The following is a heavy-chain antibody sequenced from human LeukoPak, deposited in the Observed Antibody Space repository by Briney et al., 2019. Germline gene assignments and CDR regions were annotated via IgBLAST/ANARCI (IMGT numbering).Heavy chain of an antibody. V-gene: IGHV4-59*01. Sequence: PSETLSLTCTVSGGSISSYYWSWIRQAPGKGLEWIGYIYYSGSTNYNPSLKSRVSISIDTSKKQFSPKLTSVTAADTAVYYCARGRGYSGYALEYWSQGILVTVSS. CDR1: GGSISSYY. J-gene: IGHJ4*02. CDR3: ARGRGYSGYALEY. CDR2: IYYSGST. D-gene: IGHD5-12*01.